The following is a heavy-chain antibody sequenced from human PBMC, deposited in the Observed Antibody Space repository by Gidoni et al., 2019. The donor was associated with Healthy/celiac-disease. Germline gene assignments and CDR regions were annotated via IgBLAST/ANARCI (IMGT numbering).Heavy chain of an antibody. Sequence: QVQLVQSGAAVKKPGASVKVPCKVSGYTLTELSMNWVRQAPGKGLEWMGGFDPEDGETIYAQKFQGRVTMTEDTSTDTAYMELSSLRSEETAVYYCATEGSDSIRKNWFDPWGQGTLVTVSS. CDR3: ATEGSDSIRKNWFDP. CDR1: GYTLTELS. J-gene: IGHJ5*02. D-gene: IGHD3-22*01. V-gene: IGHV1-24*01. CDR2: FDPEDGET.